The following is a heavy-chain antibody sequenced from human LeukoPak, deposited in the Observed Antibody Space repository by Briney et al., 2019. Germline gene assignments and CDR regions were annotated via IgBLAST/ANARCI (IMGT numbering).Heavy chain of an antibody. CDR1: GFTFSSYS. D-gene: IGHD3-22*01. J-gene: IGHJ4*02. CDR3: ARERNYYDSSGYYGGPLYY. V-gene: IGHV3-21*04. CDR2: ISSSSSYI. Sequence: GGSLRLSCAATGFTFSSYSMNWVRQAPGKGLEWVSSISSSSSYIYYADSVKGRFTISRDNSKNTLYLQMNSLRAEDTAVYYCARERNYYDSSGYYGGPLYYWGQGTLVTVSS.